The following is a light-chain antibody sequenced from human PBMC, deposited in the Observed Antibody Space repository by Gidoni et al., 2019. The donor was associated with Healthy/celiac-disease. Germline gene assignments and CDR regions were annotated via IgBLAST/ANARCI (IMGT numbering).Light chain of an antibody. CDR2: GSS. CDR3: QQYNNWPPRP. Sequence: EIVMTQSPDTLSVSPGERATLSCRASQSVSSNLAWYQQKPGQAPRLLIYGSSTRATGIPARFSGSGSGTEFTLTISSLQSEDFAVYYCQQYNNWPPRPFGQGTKVEIK. CDR1: QSVSSN. J-gene: IGKJ1*01. V-gene: IGKV3-15*01.